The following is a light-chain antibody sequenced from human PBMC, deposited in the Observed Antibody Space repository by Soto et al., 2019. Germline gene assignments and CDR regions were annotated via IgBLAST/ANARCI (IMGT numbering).Light chain of an antibody. V-gene: IGKV3-20*01. CDR3: QQYGSSPRT. CDR1: QSVSSRS. CDR2: DAS. J-gene: IGKJ1*01. Sequence: VLTQSPGTLSLSPGERATLSCRASQSVSSRSLAWYQQKPGQAPRLLIYDASSRATGIPDRFSGSGSGTDFSLTISRLEPEDFAVYYCQQYGSSPRTFGQGTKVDIK.